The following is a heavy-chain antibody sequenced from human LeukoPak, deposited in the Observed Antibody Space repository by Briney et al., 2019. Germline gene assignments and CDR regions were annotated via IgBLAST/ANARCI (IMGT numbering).Heavy chain of an antibody. CDR1: GFTFSNFA. CDR3: AKGAASGLVDWFDP. J-gene: IGHJ5*02. V-gene: IGHV3-23*01. CDR2: ITGDYAT. Sequence: TGGSLRLSCAASGFTFSNFAMMWVRQAPGKGLEWVSSITGDYATYSADPAKGRFTTSRDNSKNIVYLQMDCLRDDDTVVYYCAKGAASGLVDWFDPWGQGTLVTVSS. D-gene: IGHD3-22*01.